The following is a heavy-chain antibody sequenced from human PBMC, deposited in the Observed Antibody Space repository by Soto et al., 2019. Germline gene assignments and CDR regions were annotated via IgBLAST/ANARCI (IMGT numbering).Heavy chain of an antibody. J-gene: IGHJ4*02. CDR3: ARGGDPDY. Sequence: EVQLVESVGGLVLPGGSLRLSCVASGVTFDYYWMHWVRQAPGEGLMWVSRLQTDGSHPDYADSVKGRFTISRDNAKNILYLQMNNLRAEDTAVYYCARGGDPDYWGQGTLVTVSS. D-gene: IGHD2-21*02. CDR1: GVTFDYYW. CDR2: LQTDGSHP. V-gene: IGHV3-74*01.